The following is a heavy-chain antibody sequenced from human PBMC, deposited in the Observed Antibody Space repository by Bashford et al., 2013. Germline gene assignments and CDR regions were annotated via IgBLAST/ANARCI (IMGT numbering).Heavy chain of an antibody. CDR3: ARGSRQLVAFDAFDI. V-gene: IGHV3-21*01. J-gene: IGHJ3*02. D-gene: IGHD6-13*01. CDR1: GFTFSSYS. Sequence: GSLRLSCAGSGFTFSSYSMNWVRQAPGKGLEWVASIRSGSTYIYYADSVKGRFTISRDDAKNSLFLQMNTLRAEDTAVYYCARGSRQLVAFDAFDIWGQGTMVTVSS. CDR2: IRSGSTYI.